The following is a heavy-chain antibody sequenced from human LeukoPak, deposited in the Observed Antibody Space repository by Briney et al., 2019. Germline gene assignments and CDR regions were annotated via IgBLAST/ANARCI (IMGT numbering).Heavy chain of an antibody. CDR2: IHPRDGST. CDR3: ARDQEAFDY. Sequence: ASVKVSCKASGYSFTSNYIHWVRQAPGQGLEWMGMIHPRDGSTSYAQKFQGRVTVTRDTSMSTVHMELSGLRSEDTAVYYCARDQEAFDYWGQGTLVTVSS. J-gene: IGHJ4*02. V-gene: IGHV1-46*01. CDR1: GYSFTSNY.